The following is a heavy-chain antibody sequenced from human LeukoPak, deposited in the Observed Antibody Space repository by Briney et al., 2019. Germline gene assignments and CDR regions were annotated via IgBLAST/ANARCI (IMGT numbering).Heavy chain of an antibody. J-gene: IGHJ4*02. CDR2: IYYSGST. Sequence: PPQTLSLTCTVSGGSISSGGYYWSWIRQHPGKGLEWIGYIYYSGSTYYNPSLKSRVTISVDTSKNQFSLKLSSVTAADTAVYYCARSGTTVTGFDYWGQGTLVTVSS. CDR3: ARSGTTVTGFDY. CDR1: GGSISSGGYY. D-gene: IGHD4-17*01. V-gene: IGHV4-31*03.